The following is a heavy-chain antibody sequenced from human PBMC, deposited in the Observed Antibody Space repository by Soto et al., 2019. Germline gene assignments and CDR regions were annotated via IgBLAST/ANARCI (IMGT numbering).Heavy chain of an antibody. J-gene: IGHJ4*02. CDR2: IYTDGSRT. CDR1: GFTFSSYW. V-gene: IGHV3-74*01. CDR3: ARGIRNYYGSDY. D-gene: IGHD3-10*01. Sequence: EVQLVESGGGLVQPGGSLRLSCEASGFTFSSYWMHWVRQSPVKGLEWVSRIYTDGSRTSYADYVKGRFTISRDNARDTLYLQVSSLRAEDTAVYFCARGIRNYYGSDYWGQGTLVTVSS.